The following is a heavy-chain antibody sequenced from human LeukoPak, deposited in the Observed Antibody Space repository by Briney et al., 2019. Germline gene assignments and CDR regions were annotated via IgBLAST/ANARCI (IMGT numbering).Heavy chain of an antibody. D-gene: IGHD6-13*01. CDR3: ARDPLGHSLFDY. V-gene: IGHV3-11*01. CDR1: GFTFSGYY. J-gene: IGHJ4*02. Sequence: GGSLRLSCAASGFTFSGYYMSWIRQAPGKGLEWVSYISSSGSTIYYADSVKGRFTISRDNAKNSLYLQMSSLRAEDTAVYYCARDPLGHSLFDYWGQGTLVTVSS. CDR2: ISSSGSTI.